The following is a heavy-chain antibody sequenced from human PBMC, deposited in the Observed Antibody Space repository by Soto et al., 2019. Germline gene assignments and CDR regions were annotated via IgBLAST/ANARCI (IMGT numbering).Heavy chain of an antibody. J-gene: IGHJ4*02. CDR1: GFRFNEYE. CDR3: ARETSYGQSATIVGEL. Sequence: EVQLVESGGGLVQPGGSLRLSCVGSGFRFNEYEINWVRQAPGKGLEWIAYINSGGSLIYYAASVKGGFTISRDNYKDSVYLQMNSLRADDTALYYCARETSYGQSATIVGELWGQGTLVTVSS. D-gene: IGHD3-10*01. V-gene: IGHV3-48*03. CDR2: INSGGSLI.